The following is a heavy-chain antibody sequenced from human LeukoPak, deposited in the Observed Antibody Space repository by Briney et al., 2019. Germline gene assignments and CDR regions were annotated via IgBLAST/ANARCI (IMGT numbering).Heavy chain of an antibody. D-gene: IGHD2-2*01. CDR1: GFTFSGYG. CDR2: IKQDGSEQ. Sequence: GGSLRLSCAAPGFTFSGYGMSWVRQAPGKGLEWVANIKQDGSEQYYVNSVKGRFTISRDNAKNSLYLHMNSLRAEDTAVYYCARTLGYCSSTSCYFSMDVWGQGTTVTVSS. CDR3: ARTLGYCSSTSCYFSMDV. V-gene: IGHV3-7*05. J-gene: IGHJ6*02.